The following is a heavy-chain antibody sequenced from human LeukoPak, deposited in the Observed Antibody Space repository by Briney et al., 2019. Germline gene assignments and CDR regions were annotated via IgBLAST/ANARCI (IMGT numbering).Heavy chain of an antibody. D-gene: IGHD6-25*01. CDR3: ARVLTARSGGYDAFDI. J-gene: IGHJ3*02. CDR2: ISSSSSTI. Sequence: GGSLRLSCAASGFTFSSYSMNWARQAPGKGLEWVSYISSSSSTIYYADSVKGRFTISRENAKNSLYLQMNSLRAGDTAVYYCARVLTARSGGYDAFDIWGQGTMVTVSS. V-gene: IGHV3-48*01. CDR1: GFTFSSYS.